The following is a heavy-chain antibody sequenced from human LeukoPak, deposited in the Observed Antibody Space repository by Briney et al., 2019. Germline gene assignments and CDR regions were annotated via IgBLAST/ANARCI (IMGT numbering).Heavy chain of an antibody. CDR2: IYTSGST. D-gene: IGHD6-13*01. J-gene: IGHJ6*03. V-gene: IGHV4-4*07. CDR1: GGSISSYY. Sequence: SETLSLTCTVSGGSISSYYWSWIRQPAGKGLEWIGRIYTSGSTNYNPSLKSRVTMSVDTSKNQFSLKLSSVTAADTAVYYCVRDSAGSSWYYYYYYMDVWGKGTTVTVSS. CDR3: VRDSAGSSWYYYYYYMDV.